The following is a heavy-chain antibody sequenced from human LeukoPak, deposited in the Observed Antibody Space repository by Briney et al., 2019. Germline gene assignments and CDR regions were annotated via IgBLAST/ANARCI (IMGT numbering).Heavy chain of an antibody. CDR2: ITGNGVHT. Sequence: PGGSLRLSCAASGFTFSYYPLHWVRQTPGKGLQYVSSITGNGVHTYYADSVKGRFTISRDNSKSTLYLQMGSLRADDMGVYYCARLAGSTILDNWGQGTLVSASS. D-gene: IGHD1-1*01. CDR3: ARLAGSTILDN. J-gene: IGHJ4*02. CDR1: GFTFSYYP. V-gene: IGHV3-64*02.